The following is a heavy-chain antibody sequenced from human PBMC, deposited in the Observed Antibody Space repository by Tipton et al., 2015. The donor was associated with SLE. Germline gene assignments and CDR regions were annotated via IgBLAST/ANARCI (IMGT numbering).Heavy chain of an antibody. D-gene: IGHD7-27*01. CDR2: IYTSGST. CDR3: AVNWGAWYFDL. V-gene: IGHV4-61*02. J-gene: IGHJ2*01. Sequence: TLSLTCTVSGGSISSGSYYWSWIRQPAGKGLEWIGRIYTSGSTNYNPSLKSRVTISVDTSKNQFSLKLSSVTAADTAVYYCAVNWGAWYFDLWGRGALVTVPS. CDR1: GGSISSGSYY.